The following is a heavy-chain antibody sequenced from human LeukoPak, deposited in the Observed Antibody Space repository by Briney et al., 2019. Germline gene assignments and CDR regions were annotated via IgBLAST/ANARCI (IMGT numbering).Heavy chain of an antibody. CDR3: ARDDQPRGTFDC. Sequence: PWGSLRLSCAASGFTFCYFWMGWVPQAPGQGREGVVNIKQDGSEKYYVDSVGVRFTISRANARNSLYLQISSLRAGERALYYCARDDQPRGTFDCGSQGILLTVS. D-gene: IGHD2-15*01. V-gene: IGHV3-7*05. CDR1: GFTFCYFW. CDR2: IKQDGSEK. J-gene: IGHJ4*02.